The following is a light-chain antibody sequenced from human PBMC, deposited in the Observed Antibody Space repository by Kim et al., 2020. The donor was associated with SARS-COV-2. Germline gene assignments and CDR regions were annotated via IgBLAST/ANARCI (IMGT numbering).Light chain of an antibody. CDR3: QSYDSSLSGGV. CDR2: GNS. Sequence: QRVTISCTGSSSNIGDGYDVHWYQQLPGTAPKLLIYGNSNRPSGVPDRFSGSKSGTSASLAITGLQADDEADYYCQSYDSSLSGGVFGTGTKVTVL. CDR1: SSNIGDGYD. V-gene: IGLV1-40*01. J-gene: IGLJ1*01.